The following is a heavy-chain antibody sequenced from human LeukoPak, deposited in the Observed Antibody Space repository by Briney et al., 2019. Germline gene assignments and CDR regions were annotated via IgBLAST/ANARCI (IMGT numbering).Heavy chain of an antibody. D-gene: IGHD3-3*01. V-gene: IGHV1-24*01. CDR1: GYTLTELS. J-gene: IGHJ4*02. CDR2: FDPEDGET. Sequence: ASVKVSCKVSGYTLTELSMHWVRQAPGKGLEWMGGFDPEDGETNYAQKFQGRVTMTEDTSTDTAYMELSSLRSEDTAVYYCATGIHAGGPEWLLKYDFDYWGQGTLVTVSS. CDR3: ATGIHAGGPEWLLKYDFDY.